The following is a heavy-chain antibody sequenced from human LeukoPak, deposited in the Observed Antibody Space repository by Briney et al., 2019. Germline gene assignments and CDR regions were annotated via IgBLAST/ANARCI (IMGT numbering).Heavy chain of an antibody. D-gene: IGHD1-14*01. CDR1: GFTFGTST. V-gene: IGHV1-58*02. CDR2: IVVSSGYR. CDR3: AAERYEGHCCWFDP. J-gene: IGHJ5*02. Sequence: ASVKVSCKTSGFTFGTSTMQWVRQAPGQGLEWIGWIVVSSGYREYAQKLQERVTITTDMSTSTFYLELGSLEFEDTAVYYCAAERYEGHCCWFDPWGQGTLVTVSS.